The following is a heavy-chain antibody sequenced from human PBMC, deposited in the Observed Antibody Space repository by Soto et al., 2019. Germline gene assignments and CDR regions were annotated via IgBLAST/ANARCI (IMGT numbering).Heavy chain of an antibody. D-gene: IGHD2-2*01. J-gene: IGHJ6*02. V-gene: IGHV1-3*01. Sequence: ASVKVSCKASGYTFTSYAMHWVRQAPGQRFEWMGWINAGNGNTKYSQKFQGRVTITRDTSASTAYMELSSLRSEDTAVYYCARDHASETGYYYYGMDVWGQGTTVTVSS. CDR3: ARDHASETGYYYYGMDV. CDR1: GYTFTSYA. CDR2: INAGNGNT.